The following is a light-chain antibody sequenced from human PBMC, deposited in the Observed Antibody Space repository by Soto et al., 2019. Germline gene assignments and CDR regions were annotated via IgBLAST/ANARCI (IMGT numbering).Light chain of an antibody. Sequence: EIVLTQSPGTLSLSPGERATLSCWASQSVRSNTLAWYQQKPGQAPRLLIYGASIRVRGIPDRFSGGGSGTDFTLTISRLEPEDCAVYYCQQYGRSQTFGQGTKVPIK. CDR2: GAS. V-gene: IGKV3-20*01. CDR3: QQYGRSQT. CDR1: QSVRSNT. J-gene: IGKJ1*01.